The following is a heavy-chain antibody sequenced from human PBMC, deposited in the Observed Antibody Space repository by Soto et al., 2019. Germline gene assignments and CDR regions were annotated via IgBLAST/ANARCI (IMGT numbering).Heavy chain of an antibody. V-gene: IGHV3-30-3*01. CDR1: GFTFSSYA. CDR3: ARDRVAVAGTGGGYYYYGMDV. Sequence: GGSLRLSCAASGFTFSSYAMHWVRQAPGKGLEWVAVISYDGSNKYYADSVKGRFTISRDNSKNTLYLQMNSLRAEDTAVYYCARDRVAVAGTGGGYYYYGMDVWGQGTTVTSP. J-gene: IGHJ6*02. CDR2: ISYDGSNK. D-gene: IGHD6-19*01.